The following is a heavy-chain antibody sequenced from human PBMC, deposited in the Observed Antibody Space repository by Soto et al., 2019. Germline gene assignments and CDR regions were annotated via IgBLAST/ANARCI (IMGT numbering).Heavy chain of an antibody. CDR1: GFTFDAYA. J-gene: IGHJ4*02. CDR3: AKGLSIAAIDY. V-gene: IGHV3-9*01. D-gene: IGHD6-13*01. Sequence: EVQLVESGGGSVQPGRSLRLSCTASGFTFDAYALHWVRQAPGKGLEWVSGITWNSDRVDYADSVKGRFTVSRDNARNSLYLQMNSLRPEDTASYFCAKGLSIAAIDYWGQGTLVTVSS. CDR2: ITWNSDRV.